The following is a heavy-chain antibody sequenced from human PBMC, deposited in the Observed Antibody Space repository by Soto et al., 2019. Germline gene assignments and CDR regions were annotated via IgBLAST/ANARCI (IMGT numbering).Heavy chain of an antibody. CDR3: ARAFRGYTDGYEAYYFYY. J-gene: IGHJ4*02. CDR1: GGSIRRGGYS. CDR2: IYHSGNT. V-gene: IGHV4-30-2*01. D-gene: IGHD5-18*01. Sequence: PSETLSLPCAVSGGSIRRGGYSWSWIRQPPGKGLEWIGYIYHSGNTHYNPSLNSRVTISVDRSKNQFSLRLSSVTAADTAVYYCARAFRGYTDGYEAYYFYYWRRDTLFT.